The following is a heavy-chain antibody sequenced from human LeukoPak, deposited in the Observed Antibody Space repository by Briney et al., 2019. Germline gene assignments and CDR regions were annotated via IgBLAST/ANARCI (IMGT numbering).Heavy chain of an antibody. J-gene: IGHJ4*02. Sequence: GESLKISCQGSGYNFPIYWIGWVRQMPGKGLEWMGIIYPGDSDTRYSPSFQGQVTISADKSISTAYLQWSSLKASDTAMYYCARRRLAAAGYYFDYWGQGTLVTVSS. CDR1: GYNFPIYW. CDR2: IYPGDSDT. D-gene: IGHD6-13*01. CDR3: ARRRLAAAGYYFDY. V-gene: IGHV5-51*01.